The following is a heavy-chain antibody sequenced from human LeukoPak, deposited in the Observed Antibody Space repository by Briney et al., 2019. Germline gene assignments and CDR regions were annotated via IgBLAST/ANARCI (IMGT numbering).Heavy chain of an antibody. CDR1: GYTFTSYD. CDR2: MNPNSSNT. Sequence: ASVKVSCKASGYTFTSYDINWVRQATGQGLEWMGWMNPNSSNTGYAQKFQGRVTMTRNTSISTAYMELSSLRSEDTAVYYCARGDFHGSGSYGDWFDPWGQGTLVTVSS. CDR3: ARGDFHGSGSYGDWFDP. J-gene: IGHJ5*02. D-gene: IGHD3-10*01. V-gene: IGHV1-8*01.